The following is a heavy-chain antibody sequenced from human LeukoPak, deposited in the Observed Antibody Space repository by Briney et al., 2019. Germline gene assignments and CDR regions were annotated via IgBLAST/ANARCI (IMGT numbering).Heavy chain of an antibody. J-gene: IGHJ1*01. Sequence: GGSLRLSCAASGFTFSSYSMNWVRQAPGKGLEWVSYISSSSSYIYYADSVKGRFTISRDNAKNSLYLQVNRLRAEDTAVYYCASPLLGGDCLGHWGQGTLVTVSS. CDR2: ISSSSSYI. V-gene: IGHV3-21*01. CDR1: GFTFSSYS. D-gene: IGHD2-21*02. CDR3: ASPLLGGDCLGH.